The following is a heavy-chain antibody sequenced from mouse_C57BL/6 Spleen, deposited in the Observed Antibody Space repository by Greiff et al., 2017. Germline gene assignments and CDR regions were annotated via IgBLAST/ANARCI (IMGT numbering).Heavy chain of an antibody. V-gene: IGHV1-53*01. CDR1: GYTFTSYW. J-gene: IGHJ1*03. D-gene: IGHD2-1*01. Sequence: VQLQQPGTELVKPGASVKLSCKASGYTFTSYWMHWVKQRPGQGLEWIGNINPSNGGTNYNEKFKSKATLTVDKSSSTAYMQLSSLTSEDSAVYYCASYGNYFRWYFDVWGTGTTVTVSS. CDR3: ASYGNYFRWYFDV. CDR2: INPSNGGT.